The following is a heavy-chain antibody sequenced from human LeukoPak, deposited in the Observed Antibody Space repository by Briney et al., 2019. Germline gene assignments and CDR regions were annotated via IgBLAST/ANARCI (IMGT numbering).Heavy chain of an antibody. V-gene: IGHV4-61*01. CDR1: GASVSSGTFY. Sequence: PSETLSLTCSVSGASVSSGTFYWSWVRQPPGKGLEWIGYIYYSGSTNYNPSLKSRVTISVDTSKNQFSLKLSSVTAADTAVYYCARESWYRWFDPWGQGNLVTVSS. CDR3: ARESWYRWFDP. D-gene: IGHD6-13*01. J-gene: IGHJ5*02. CDR2: IYYSGST.